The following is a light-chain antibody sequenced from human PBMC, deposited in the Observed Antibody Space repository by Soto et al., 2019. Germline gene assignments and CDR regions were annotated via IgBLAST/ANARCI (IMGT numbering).Light chain of an antibody. CDR3: QQHNNWPPIT. V-gene: IGKV3-15*01. CDR1: QSVGSS. J-gene: IGKJ5*01. Sequence: LKQSPDTLSLYTGERATLSCRASQSVGSSSLGWYQQKPGQAPRLVIFGASIRATGIPARFSGSGSGTEFTLTISSLQSEDFAVYYCQQHNNWPPITFGQGGLLEIK. CDR2: GAS.